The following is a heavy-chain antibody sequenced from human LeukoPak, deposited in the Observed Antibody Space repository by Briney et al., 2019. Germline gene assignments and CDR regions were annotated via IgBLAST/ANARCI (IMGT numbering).Heavy chain of an antibody. CDR2: IKEDGSEK. CDR1: GFTFSNFW. J-gene: IGHJ6*03. Sequence: GGSLRLSCAVSGFTFSNFWMNWVRQVPGKALEWVANIKEDGSEKYYVDSVKGRFTISRDNSKKSLYLQMNNLRVDDTALYYRARRDYDYGGSETGRHNYMDVWGKGTTVTVSS. CDR3: ARRDYDYGGSETGRHNYMDV. V-gene: IGHV3-7*01. D-gene: IGHD4-17*01.